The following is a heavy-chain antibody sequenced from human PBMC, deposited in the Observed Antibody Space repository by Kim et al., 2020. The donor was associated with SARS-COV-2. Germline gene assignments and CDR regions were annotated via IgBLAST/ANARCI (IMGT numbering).Heavy chain of an antibody. CDR3: ARDDSRLVTIFGVAIEGEYGMDV. CDR2: ISAYNGNT. J-gene: IGHJ6*02. V-gene: IGHV1-18*01. CDR1: GYTFTSYG. Sequence: ASVKVSCKASGYTFTSYGISWVRQAPGQGLEWMGWISAYNGNTNYAQKLQGRVTMTTDTSTSTAYMELRSLRSDDTAVYYCARDDSRLVTIFGVAIEGEYGMDVWGQGTTVTVSS. D-gene: IGHD3-3*01.